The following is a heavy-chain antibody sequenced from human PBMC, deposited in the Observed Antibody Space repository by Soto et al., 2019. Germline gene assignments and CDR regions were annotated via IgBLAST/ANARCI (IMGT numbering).Heavy chain of an antibody. D-gene: IGHD5-12*01. J-gene: IGHJ5*02. V-gene: IGHV4-34*02. CDR3: ARTCIVTTNWLDP. CDR1: GESFIGYY. CDR2: INHRGST. Sequence: QVHLQQWGAGLLKPSETLSLTCAVYGESFIGYYWTWIRQPPGKGLEWIGEINHRGSTNYNPSLKSRVTISIDTSKQQFSLKVTSVTDADTSVYYCARTCIVTTNWLDPWGQGTLVTVSS.